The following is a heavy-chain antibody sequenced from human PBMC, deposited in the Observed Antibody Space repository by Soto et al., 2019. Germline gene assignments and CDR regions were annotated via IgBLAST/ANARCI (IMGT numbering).Heavy chain of an antibody. CDR3: AQSSCRAGRFDY. V-gene: IGHV2-5*02. CDR2: IYWDDDK. CDR1: GFSLSTSGVG. Sequence: QITLKQSGPTLVKPTQTLTLTCTFSGFSLSTSGVGVGWIRQPPGKALEWLALIYWDDDKRYSPSLKSRLTITKDTSKNQMVLTMTNIDPVDTATYYCAQSSCRAGRFDYWGQGTLVTVSS. D-gene: IGHD3-10*01. J-gene: IGHJ4*02.